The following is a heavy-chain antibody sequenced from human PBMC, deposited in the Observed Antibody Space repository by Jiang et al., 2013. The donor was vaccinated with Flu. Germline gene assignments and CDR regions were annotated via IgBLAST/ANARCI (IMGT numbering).Heavy chain of an antibody. CDR1: GYTFTSYG. CDR3: ARGHLKPGFSEWFGELFFSVDY. CDR2: ISAYNGNT. Sequence: GAEVKKPGASVKVSCKASGYTFTSYGISWVRQAPGQGLEWMGWISAYNGNTNYAQKLQGRVTMTTDTSTSTAYMELRSLRSDDTAVYYCARGHLKPGFSEWFGELFFSVDYWGQGTLVTVSS. V-gene: IGHV1-18*01. J-gene: IGHJ4*02. D-gene: IGHD3-10*01.